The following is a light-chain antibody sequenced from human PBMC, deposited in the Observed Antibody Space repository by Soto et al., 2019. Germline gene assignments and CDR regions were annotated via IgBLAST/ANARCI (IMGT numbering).Light chain of an antibody. J-gene: IGLJ2*01. CDR2: EGS. CDR3: CSYSGTSDVV. Sequence: QSALTQPASVSGSPGQSITISCTGTSSDVGSYNLVSWYQQHPGKAPKLTIYEGSRRHSGVSNRFSGSKSGNTASLTISGLQAEDEADYYCCSYSGTSDVVFGGGTKLTVL. CDR1: SSDVGSYNL. V-gene: IGLV2-23*01.